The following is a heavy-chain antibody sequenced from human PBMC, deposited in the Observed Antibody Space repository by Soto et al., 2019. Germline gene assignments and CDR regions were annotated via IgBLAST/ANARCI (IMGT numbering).Heavy chain of an antibody. D-gene: IGHD5-18*01. J-gene: IGHJ4*02. V-gene: IGHV3-30-3*01. CDR3: ARAPAIGSHGFDY. CDR1: GFTFSSYA. Sequence: SLRLSCAASGFTFSSYAMHWVRQAPGKGLEWVAVISYDGSNKYYADSVKGRFTISRDNSKNTLYLQMNSLRAEDTAVYYCARAPAIGSHGFDYWGQGTMVTVYS. CDR2: ISYDGSNK.